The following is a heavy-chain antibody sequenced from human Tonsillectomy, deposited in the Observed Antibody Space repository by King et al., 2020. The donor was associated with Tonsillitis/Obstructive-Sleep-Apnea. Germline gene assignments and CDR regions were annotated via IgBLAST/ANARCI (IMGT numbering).Heavy chain of an antibody. CDR2: IRSGSSFL. J-gene: IGHJ4*02. V-gene: IGHV3-21*01. CDR1: GFTFSRES. Sequence: EVQLVESGGGLVNPGGSLRLSCAASGFTFSRESMNWVRQVPGKGLEWVSSIRSGSSFLYYADSLKGRFTISRDNAGNSLYLQMSNLRAEDTAVYYCAKGGGTNFFESWGQGTLVTVSS. CDR3: AKGGGTNFFES.